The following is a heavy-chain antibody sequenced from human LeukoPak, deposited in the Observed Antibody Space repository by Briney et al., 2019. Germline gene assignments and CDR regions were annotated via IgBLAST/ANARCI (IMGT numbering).Heavy chain of an antibody. V-gene: IGHV4-59*12. CDR3: ARDSSYCSGGSCYSHYYYMDV. Sequence: SETLSLTCTVSGGSISSYYWSWIRQPPGKGLEWIGYIYYSGSTNYNPSLKSRVTMSVDTSKNQFSLKLSSVTAADTAVYYCARDSSYCSGGSCYSHYYYMDVWGKGTTVTVSS. CDR1: GGSISSYY. J-gene: IGHJ6*03. CDR2: IYYSGST. D-gene: IGHD2-15*01.